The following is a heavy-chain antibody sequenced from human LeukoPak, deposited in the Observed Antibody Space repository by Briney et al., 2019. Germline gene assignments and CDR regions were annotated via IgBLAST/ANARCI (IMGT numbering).Heavy chain of an antibody. CDR2: IYPGDSDT. D-gene: IGHD2-21*02. CDR3: ARRAYCGGDCFHFDY. Sequence: PGESLKISCKGSGYSFTSYWIGWVRQMPGKGLEWMGIIYPGDSDTRYSPSFQGQVTISADKSISTAYLQWSSLKASDTAMYYCARRAYCGGDCFHFDYWGQGTLVTVSS. J-gene: IGHJ4*02. V-gene: IGHV5-51*01. CDR1: GYSFTSYW.